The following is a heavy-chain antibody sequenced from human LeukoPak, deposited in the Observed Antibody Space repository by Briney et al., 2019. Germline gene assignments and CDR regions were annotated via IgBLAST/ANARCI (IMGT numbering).Heavy chain of an antibody. J-gene: IGHJ3*02. CDR3: ARSSSSSWYGSFDI. Sequence: KPSETLSLTCAVYGGSFSGYYWSWIRQPPGKGLEWIGEINHSGGTNYNPSLKSRVTISVDTSKNQFSLKLSSVTAADTAVYYCARSSSSSWYGSFDIWGQGTMVTASS. D-gene: IGHD6-13*01. V-gene: IGHV4-34*01. CDR2: INHSGGT. CDR1: GGSFSGYY.